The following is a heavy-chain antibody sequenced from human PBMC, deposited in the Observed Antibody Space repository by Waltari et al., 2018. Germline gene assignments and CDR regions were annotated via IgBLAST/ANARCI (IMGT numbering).Heavy chain of an antibody. Sequence: QVQLQESGPGLVKPSETLSLTCVVSGDSINNYYWSWIRQPPGKEPEWIGYVAYNGRTNYNPSLKSRVTISVDTSKTQFSLRLTYVNSADTAVYFCGRSYDFWSGYPVDYWGPGNWSPSPQ. CDR1: GDSINNYY. CDR3: GRSYDFWSGYPVDY. V-gene: IGHV4-59*01. CDR2: VAYNGRT. D-gene: IGHD3-3*01. J-gene: IGHJ4*02.